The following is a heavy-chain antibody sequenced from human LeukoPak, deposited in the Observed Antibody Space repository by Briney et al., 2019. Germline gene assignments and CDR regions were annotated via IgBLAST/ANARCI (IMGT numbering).Heavy chain of an antibody. V-gene: IGHV1-69*13. CDR1: GGTFSSYA. Sequence: GASVKVSCKASGGTFSSYAISWVRQAPGQGLEWMGGIIPIFGTANYAQKFQGRVTITADESTSTAYVELSSLRSEDTAVYYCARSPYPFDGMDVWGQGTTVTVSS. CDR2: IIPIFGTA. J-gene: IGHJ6*02. D-gene: IGHD3-9*01. CDR3: ARSPYPFDGMDV.